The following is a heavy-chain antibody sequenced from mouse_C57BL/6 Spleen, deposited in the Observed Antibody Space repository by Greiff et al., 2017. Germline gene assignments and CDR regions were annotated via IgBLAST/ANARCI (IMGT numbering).Heavy chain of an antibody. D-gene: IGHD2-4*01. J-gene: IGHJ3*01. V-gene: IGHV5-17*01. CDR3: ARGDYGGFAY. CDR2: ISSGSSTI. CDR1: GFTFSDYG. Sequence: EVKLVESGGGLVKPGGSLKLSCAASGFTFSDYGMHWVRQAPEKGLEWVAYISSGSSTIYYADTVKGRFTISRDNAKNTLFLQMTSLRSEDTARYYCARGDYGGFAYWGQGTLVTVSA.